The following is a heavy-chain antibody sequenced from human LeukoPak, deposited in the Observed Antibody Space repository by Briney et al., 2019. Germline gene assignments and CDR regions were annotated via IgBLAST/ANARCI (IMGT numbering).Heavy chain of an antibody. D-gene: IGHD6-13*01. CDR1: GGTFSSYA. Sequence: ASVKVSCKASGGTFSSYAISWVRQAPGQGLEWMGGIIPIFGTANYAQKFQGRVTITADESTSTAYMELSSLRSEDTAVYYCARDWFGAAGTLLGWFDPRGQGTLVTVSS. CDR3: ARDWFGAAGTLLGWFDP. V-gene: IGHV1-69*13. J-gene: IGHJ5*02. CDR2: IIPIFGTA.